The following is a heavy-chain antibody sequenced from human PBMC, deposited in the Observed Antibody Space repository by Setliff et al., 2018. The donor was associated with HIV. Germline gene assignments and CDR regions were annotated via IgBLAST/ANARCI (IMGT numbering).Heavy chain of an antibody. Sequence: SVKVSCKASGGTFSSFGISWVRQAPGQGLEWMGGITPMFGTAKYAQKFQGRVTITADESASTVYMEMSSLRSEDTAVYYCAASTEMVTFGYSYYYMDVWGKGTTVTVSS. CDR1: GGTFSSFG. D-gene: IGHD3-16*01. V-gene: IGHV1-69*13. CDR2: ITPMFGTA. CDR3: AASTEMVTFGYSYYYMDV. J-gene: IGHJ6*03.